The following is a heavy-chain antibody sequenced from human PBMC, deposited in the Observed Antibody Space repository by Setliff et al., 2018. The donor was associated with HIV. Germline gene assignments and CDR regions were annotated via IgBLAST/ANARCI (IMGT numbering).Heavy chain of an antibody. Sequence: SETLSLTCTVSGASVSSGGFYWSWIRQPPGKGLEWIGYIYYTGSTYYNPSLKSQVTISLDTSRNQFSLKLSSVTAADTAVYYCARVSCSSWYSIPRYYYYSMDVWGNGTTVTVSS. J-gene: IGHJ6*03. V-gene: IGHV4-31*01. CDR2: IYYTGST. CDR1: GASVSSGGFY. D-gene: IGHD6-13*01. CDR3: ARVSCSSWYSIPRYYYYSMDV.